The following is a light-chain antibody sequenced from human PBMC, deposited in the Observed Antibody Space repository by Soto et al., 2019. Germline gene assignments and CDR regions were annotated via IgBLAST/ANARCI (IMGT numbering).Light chain of an antibody. V-gene: IGLV2-14*01. CDR2: EVN. CDR1: TSDVGGYNY. J-gene: IGLJ1*01. CDR3: TSYTSSSTSPYV. Sequence: QSVLTQPASVSGSPGQSITISCTGTTSDVGGYNYVSWYQQHPGKAPKLMIYEVNNRPSGVSNRFSGSKSGNTASLTISGLQAEDEADYFCTSYTSSSTSPYVFGPGTKVTVL.